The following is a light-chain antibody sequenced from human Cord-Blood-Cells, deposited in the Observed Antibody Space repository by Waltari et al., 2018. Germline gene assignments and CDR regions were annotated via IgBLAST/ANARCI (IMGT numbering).Light chain of an antibody. CDR1: SRDVGGSNH. V-gene: IGLV2-11*01. J-gene: IGLJ1*01. CDR3: CSYAGSYTYV. CDR2: DVS. Sequence: SALTQPRSVSGSPGPSVTLSCTGTSRDVGGSNHFSWYQQHPGKAPKLMIYDVSKRPSGVPDRFSGSKSGNTASLTISGLQAEDEADYYCCSYAGSYTYVFGTGTKVTVL.